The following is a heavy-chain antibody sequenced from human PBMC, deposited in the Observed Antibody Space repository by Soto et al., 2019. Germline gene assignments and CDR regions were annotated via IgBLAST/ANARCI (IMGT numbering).Heavy chain of an antibody. Sequence: PGGSLRLSCAASGFTFSGYAMHWVRQAPGKGLEWVAVISYDGSNKYYADSVKGRFTISRDNSKNTLYLQMNSLRAEDTAVYYCARLQVLYSSGDYWGQGILVTVSS. CDR2: ISYDGSNK. J-gene: IGHJ4*02. CDR1: GFTFSGYA. D-gene: IGHD6-19*01. V-gene: IGHV3-30-3*01. CDR3: ARLQVLYSSGDY.